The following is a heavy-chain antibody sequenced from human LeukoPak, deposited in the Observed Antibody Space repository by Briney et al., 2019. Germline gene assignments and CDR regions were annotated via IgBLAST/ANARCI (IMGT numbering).Heavy chain of an antibody. D-gene: IGHD3-9*01. CDR2: ISSSGTYV. V-gene: IGHV3-21*01. Sequence: GGSLRLSCAASGFSFSRYAMNWVRQAPGKGLEWVSSISSSGTYVYYADSVKGRFTISRDNAKNSLSLQMNSLRADDAAVYYCARASSKQLAGYLPDGFDIWGQGTMVTVSS. CDR1: GFSFSRYA. CDR3: ARASSKQLAGYLPDGFDI. J-gene: IGHJ3*02.